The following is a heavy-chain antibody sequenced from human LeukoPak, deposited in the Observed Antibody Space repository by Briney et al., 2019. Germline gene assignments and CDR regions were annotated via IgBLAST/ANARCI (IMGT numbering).Heavy chain of an antibody. J-gene: IGHJ4*02. Sequence: SETLSLTCTVSGGSISSSNYYWGWIRQPPWKGLEWIGSIFYSGSTYYNPSLKSRVTIYVDTSKNQFSLKLSSVTAADTAVFYCARLRAKHYDILTGYFGIYYFDYWGQGTLVTVSS. CDR2: IFYSGST. CDR3: ARLRAKHYDILTGYFGIYYFDY. CDR1: GGSISSSNYY. D-gene: IGHD3-9*01. V-gene: IGHV4-39*01.